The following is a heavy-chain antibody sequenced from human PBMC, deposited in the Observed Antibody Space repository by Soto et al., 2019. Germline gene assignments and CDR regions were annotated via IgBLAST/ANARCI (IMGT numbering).Heavy chain of an antibody. J-gene: IGHJ2*01. CDR2: ISAYNGNT. CDR1: GYTFTSYG. CDR3: ARDRDPDYGGNSDWYFDL. D-gene: IGHD4-17*01. V-gene: IGHV1-18*01. Sequence: QVQLVQSGAEVKKPGASVKVSCKASGYTFTSYGISWVRQAPGQGLEWMGWISAYNGNTNYAQKLQGRVIMTTDTPTSTAYMELRSVRSDGTAVYYCARDRDPDYGGNSDWYFDLWGRGTLVTVSS.